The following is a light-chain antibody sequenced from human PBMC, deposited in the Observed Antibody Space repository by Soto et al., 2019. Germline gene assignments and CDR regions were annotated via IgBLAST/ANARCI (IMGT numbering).Light chain of an antibody. V-gene: IGKV3-11*01. Sequence: EIALTQSPATLSLSPGERATLSCRASQSISSYLAWYQQKPGQAPRLLIYDGSNRATGIPARFSGSGSETDFTLTISSLEPEDFASYYCQQRRSWPLTFGGGTKVEIK. CDR3: QQRRSWPLT. CDR2: DGS. CDR1: QSISSY. J-gene: IGKJ4*01.